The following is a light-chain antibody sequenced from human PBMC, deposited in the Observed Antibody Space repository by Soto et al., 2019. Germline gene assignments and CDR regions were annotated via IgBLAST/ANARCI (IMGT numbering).Light chain of an antibody. Sequence: IVMTQSATILSVSPGERATLSCRDSQSVSSHVALYQQKPGQPNRLLMYGVYTRAPGTPARFSGSESGTEFTLTISSLQSEDAAVYYCQQYDKWPPRTFGQGTK. V-gene: IGKV3D-15*01. CDR1: QSVSSH. J-gene: IGKJ1*01. CDR2: GVY. CDR3: QQYDKWPPRT.